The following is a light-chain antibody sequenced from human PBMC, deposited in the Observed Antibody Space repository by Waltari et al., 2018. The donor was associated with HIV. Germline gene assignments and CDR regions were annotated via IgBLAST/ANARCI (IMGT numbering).Light chain of an antibody. CDR2: DVT. Sequence: QSALTQPASVSGSPGQSITISCTGTSSDVGGYNYVSWYQQHPGKAPKLMIYDVTNRPSWVSNRFSGSKSGNTASLTISGLQLEDEADYYCSSYTSSSTWVFGGGTKLTVL. V-gene: IGLV2-14*03. CDR1: SSDVGGYNY. CDR3: SSYTSSSTWV. J-gene: IGLJ3*02.